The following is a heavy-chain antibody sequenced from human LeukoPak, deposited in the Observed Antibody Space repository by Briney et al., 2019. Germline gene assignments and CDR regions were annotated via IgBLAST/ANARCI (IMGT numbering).Heavy chain of an antibody. D-gene: IGHD3-22*01. CDR2: SKSDGSA. Sequence: GGSLRLSCAASGFTFSSYWLHWVRQAPGKGLVWVSRSKSDGSAKYADSVKGGFTISRDNAKNTVSLQMNSLRAEDTAVYYCARAPSETGGYYPEYFRHWGQGTLVTVSS. J-gene: IGHJ1*01. V-gene: IGHV3-74*01. CDR1: GFTFSSYW. CDR3: ARAPSETGGYYPEYFRH.